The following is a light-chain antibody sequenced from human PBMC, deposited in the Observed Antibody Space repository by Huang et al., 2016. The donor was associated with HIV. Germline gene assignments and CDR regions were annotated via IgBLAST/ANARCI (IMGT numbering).Light chain of an antibody. V-gene: IGKV3-11*01. CDR1: QSVSSY. CDR2: DAS. CDR3: QQRSNWPT. J-gene: IGKJ5*01. Sequence: EIVLTQSPATLSLSPWERATLSCRASQSVSSYLAWYQQKPGQAPRLLIYDASNRATGIPARFSGSGSGTDFTLTFSSLEPEDFAVYYCQQRSNWPTFGQGTRLEIK.